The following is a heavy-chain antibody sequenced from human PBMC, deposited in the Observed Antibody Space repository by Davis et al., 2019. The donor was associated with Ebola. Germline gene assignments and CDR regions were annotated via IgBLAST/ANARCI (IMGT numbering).Heavy chain of an antibody. D-gene: IGHD2-2*01. Sequence: GGSLRLSCAASGFTFDDYAMHWVRQAPGKGLEWVSGISWNSGSIGYADSVKGRFTISRDNAKNSLYLQMNSLRAEDTAVYYCAREDYCSSTSCLFYYYYGMDVWGKGTTVTVSS. CDR3: AREDYCSSTSCLFYYYYGMDV. CDR2: ISWNSGSI. J-gene: IGHJ6*04. V-gene: IGHV3-9*01. CDR1: GFTFDDYA.